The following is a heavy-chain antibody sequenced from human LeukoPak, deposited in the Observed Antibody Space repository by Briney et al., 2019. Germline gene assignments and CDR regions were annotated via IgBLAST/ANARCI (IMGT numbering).Heavy chain of an antibody. J-gene: IGHJ5*02. CDR2: IYSGGST. V-gene: IGHV3-53*01. CDR3: ARVPAPDFTGWFDP. Sequence: GGSLRLSCAASGFTVSSNHMSWVRQAPGKGLEWASVIYSGGSTYYADSVKGRFTISRDNSKNLVYLQMNSLRAEDTAVYYCARVPAPDFTGWFDPWGQGTLVTVSS. D-gene: IGHD6-13*01. CDR1: GFTVSSNH.